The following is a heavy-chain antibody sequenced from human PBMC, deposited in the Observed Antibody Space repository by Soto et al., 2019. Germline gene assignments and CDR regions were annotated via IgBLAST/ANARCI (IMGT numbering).Heavy chain of an antibody. CDR2: ISGGGGTI. V-gene: IGHV3-23*01. CDR3: AKLLGTTGKTVDY. J-gene: IGHJ4*02. CDR1: EITYCGDT. D-gene: IGHD1-1*01. Sequence: PGGSLRISCVASEITYCGDTIICDRQAPRKGLEWVSTISGGGGTIYFADSVKGRITISRDNSKNTLYLQMNSLRAEDTALYYCAKLLGTTGKTVDYWGLGTLVTVSS.